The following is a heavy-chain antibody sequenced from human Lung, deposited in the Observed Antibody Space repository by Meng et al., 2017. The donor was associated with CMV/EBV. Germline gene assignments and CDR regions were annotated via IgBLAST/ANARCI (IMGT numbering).Heavy chain of an antibody. CDR3: AKEIPTVAPNAFDM. D-gene: IGHD4-23*01. V-gene: IGHV3-9*01. Sequence: GGSXRLXXVAAGFSFEDYGMHWVRQAPGKGLEWVSSINWNRRSIGDADSVQGRFTISRDNARKSLYLQMNTLRPEDTALYFCAKEIPTVAPNAFDMWGQGXMVTVSS. J-gene: IGHJ3*02. CDR2: INWNRRSI. CDR1: GFSFEDYG.